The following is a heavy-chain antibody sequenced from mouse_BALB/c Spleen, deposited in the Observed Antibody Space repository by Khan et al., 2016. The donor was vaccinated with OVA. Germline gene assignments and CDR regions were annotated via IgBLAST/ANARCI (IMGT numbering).Heavy chain of an antibody. CDR3: ARDYWDVFAY. D-gene: IGHD4-1*01. V-gene: IGHV14-3*02. J-gene: IGHJ3*01. Sequence: IQLVQSGAELVKPGASVKLSCTASGFTIKDTYMHWVKQRPEQGLEWIGRIDPANGNTKYDPKFQGKATITADTSSNTAYLQLSSLTSEDTAVYYCARDYWDVFAYWGQGTLVTVSA. CDR1: GFTIKDTY. CDR2: IDPANGNT.